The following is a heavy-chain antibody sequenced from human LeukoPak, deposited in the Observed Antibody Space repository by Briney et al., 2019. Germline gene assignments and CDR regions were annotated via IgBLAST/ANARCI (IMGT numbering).Heavy chain of an antibody. J-gene: IGHJ4*02. CDR1: GGSISSSSYY. V-gene: IGHV4-39*01. CDR3: ARVPDTAMVTFYFDY. CDR2: IYYSGST. Sequence: SETLSLTCTVSGGSISSSSYYWGWIRQPPGKGLEWIGSIYYSGSTYYNPSLKSRVTISVDTSKNQFSLKLGSVTAADTAVYYCARVPDTAMVTFYFDYWGQGTLVTVSS. D-gene: IGHD5-18*01.